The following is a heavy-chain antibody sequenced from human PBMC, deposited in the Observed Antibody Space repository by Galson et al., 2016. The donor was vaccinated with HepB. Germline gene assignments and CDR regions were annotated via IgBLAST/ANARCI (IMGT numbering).Heavy chain of an antibody. V-gene: IGHV3-30*18. D-gene: IGHD6-13*01. CDR1: GFTFRSYG. CDR3: AKDGTTWGSWGDWYMDV. Sequence: SLRLSCAASGFTFRSYGMHWVRQAPGKGLEWVALTSYDGSNNDYADSVKGRFTSSRDNSKNTLYLQMDSLRTEDTAVYYCAKDGTTWGSWGDWYMDVWGNGTTVTVSS. CDR2: TSYDGSNN. J-gene: IGHJ6*03.